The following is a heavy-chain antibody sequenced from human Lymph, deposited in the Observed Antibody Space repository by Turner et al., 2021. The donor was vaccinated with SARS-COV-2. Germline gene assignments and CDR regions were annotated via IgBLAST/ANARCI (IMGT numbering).Heavy chain of an antibody. CDR3: AGDIPTTADYFDY. V-gene: IGHV3-21*01. Sequence: EVQLVESGGGLVKPGGSLRLLCAACGFTFSTYSMNWVRQAPGKGLECISAISGSSSYIYYAESVKSRFTVSRDDTKNSLYLQMSGLRAEDTAVYYCAGDIPTTADYFDYWGQGTLVTVSS. CDR2: ISGSSSYI. J-gene: IGHJ4*02. D-gene: IGHD4-17*01. CDR1: GFTFSTYS.